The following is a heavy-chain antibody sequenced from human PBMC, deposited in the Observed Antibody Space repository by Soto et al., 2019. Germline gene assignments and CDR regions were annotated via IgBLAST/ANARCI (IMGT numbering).Heavy chain of an antibody. CDR2: ISSAGNT. CDR1: GFTFSNYA. J-gene: IGHJ4*02. D-gene: IGHD6-6*01. Sequence: EVQLLQSGGGLVQPGGSLRLSCAGSGFTFSNYAMSWVRQAPGKGLEWVSAISSAGNTYYAASVKGRFTSSRENSKNTLSLQINSMRAENKAEYYCAKQVRDGTSSPYYFDYWGQGTLVTVSS. V-gene: IGHV3-23*01. CDR3: AKQVRDGTSSPYYFDY.